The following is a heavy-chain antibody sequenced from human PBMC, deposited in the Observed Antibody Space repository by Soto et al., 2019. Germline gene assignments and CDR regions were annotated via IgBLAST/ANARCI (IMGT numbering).Heavy chain of an antibody. D-gene: IGHD1-1*01. V-gene: IGHV4-59*08. Sequence: LSLTCTVSGGSISSYYWSWIRQPPGKELEGMGYIYYSGSTNYNPSLKSRVTISVDTSKNQFSLKLSSVTAADTAVYYCARRATTDYYDYYYYIDVWGKGTTVTVSS. CDR2: IYYSGST. CDR1: GGSISSYY. J-gene: IGHJ6*03. CDR3: ARRATTDYYDYYYYIDV.